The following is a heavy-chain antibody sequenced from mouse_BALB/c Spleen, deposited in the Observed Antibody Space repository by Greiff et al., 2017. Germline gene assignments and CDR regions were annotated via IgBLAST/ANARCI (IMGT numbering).Heavy chain of an antibody. D-gene: IGHD2-14*01. CDR2: ISYSGST. Sequence: VQLKESGPSLVKPSQTLSLTCSVTGDSITSGYWNWIRKFPGNKLEYMGYISYSGSTYYNPSLKSRISITRDTSKNQYYLQLNSVTTEDTATYYCARDYRYDLAWFAYWGQGTLVTVSA. J-gene: IGHJ3*01. V-gene: IGHV3-8*02. CDR3: ARDYRYDLAWFAY. CDR1: GDSITSGY.